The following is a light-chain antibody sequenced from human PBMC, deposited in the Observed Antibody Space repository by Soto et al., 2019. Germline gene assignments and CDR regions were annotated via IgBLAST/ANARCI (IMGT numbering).Light chain of an antibody. Sequence: DIQMTQSPSTLSASVGDRVTITCRASQNINSCLAWYQQKPGKAPKFLIYDASNLESGVPSRFSGSGSGTEFTLTISSLQPDDFATYYCQHYNSYLWTFGQGTKVEIK. V-gene: IGKV1-5*01. J-gene: IGKJ1*01. CDR1: QNINSC. CDR2: DAS. CDR3: QHYNSYLWT.